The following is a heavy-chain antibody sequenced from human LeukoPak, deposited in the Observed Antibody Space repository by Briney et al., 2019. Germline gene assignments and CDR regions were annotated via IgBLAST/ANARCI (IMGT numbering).Heavy chain of an antibody. CDR1: GLTFSSYW. V-gene: IGHV3-7*01. CDR3: ARIVGATNWFDP. CDR2: IKEDGSEK. J-gene: IGHJ5*02. Sequence: GSLRLFCAASGLTFSSYWMSWVRQAPGKGLEWVANIKEDGSEKYYVDSVKGRFTISRDNAKNSLYLQMNSLRAEDTAVYYCARIVGATNWFDPWGQGTLVTVSS. D-gene: IGHD1-26*01.